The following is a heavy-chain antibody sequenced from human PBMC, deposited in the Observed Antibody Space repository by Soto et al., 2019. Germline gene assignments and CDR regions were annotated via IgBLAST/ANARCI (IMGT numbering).Heavy chain of an antibody. CDR1: GFTFSSYA. Sequence: GGSLRLSCAASGFTFSSYAMHWVRQAPGKGLEWVAVISYDGSNKYYADSVKGRFTISRDNSKNTLYLQMNSLRAEDTALYYCARDGCSGSNCLNWFDPWGQGTLVTVSS. J-gene: IGHJ5*02. V-gene: IGHV3-30-3*01. D-gene: IGHD2-15*01. CDR2: ISYDGSNK. CDR3: ARDGCSGSNCLNWFDP.